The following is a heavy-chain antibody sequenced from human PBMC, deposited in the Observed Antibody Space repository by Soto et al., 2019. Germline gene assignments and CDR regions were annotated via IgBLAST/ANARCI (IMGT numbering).Heavy chain of an antibody. CDR1: GDSISSGGYF. CDR3: ARVEENYDSSGLMEYYFDY. D-gene: IGHD3-22*01. CDR2: IYYSGST. V-gene: IGHV4-30-4*01. Sequence: SETLSLTCTVSGDSISSGGYFWSWIRQPPGKGLEWIGYIYYSGSTYYNPSLKSRITISIDMSKNQFSLKLSSVTAADTAVYYCARVEENYDSSGLMEYYFDYWGQGTLVTVSS. J-gene: IGHJ4*02.